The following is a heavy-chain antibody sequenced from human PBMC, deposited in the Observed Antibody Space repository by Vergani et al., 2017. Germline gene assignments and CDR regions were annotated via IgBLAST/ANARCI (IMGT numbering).Heavy chain of an antibody. CDR1: GGTFSSYA. Sequence: QVQLVQSGAEVKKPGSSVKVSCKASGGTFSSYAISWVRQAPGQGLEWMGGIIPICGTANYAQKVQGRGTITADESTSTADMELSSLRAEDTAVYYCAREGVGIWLYHLGYWGQGTLVTVSS. V-gene: IGHV1-69*01. D-gene: IGHD2-2*02. CDR2: IIPICGTA. J-gene: IGHJ4*02. CDR3: AREGVGIWLYHLGY.